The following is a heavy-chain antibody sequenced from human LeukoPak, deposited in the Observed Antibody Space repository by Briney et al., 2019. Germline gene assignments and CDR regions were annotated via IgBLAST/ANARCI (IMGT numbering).Heavy chain of an antibody. CDR3: VKDTPTTGYHLDS. D-gene: IGHD1-1*01. V-gene: IGHV3-30*02. J-gene: IGHJ4*02. Sequence: PGGSLTLSCPASGFTLRGYGMHWVRQAPGKGLEWVAFIRSDGSDKSYADFVKGRFTISRDNSENKLYLQINSLRVEDTAVYYCVKDTPTTGYHLDSWGQGTLVTVSS. CDR2: IRSDGSDK. CDR1: GFTLRGYG.